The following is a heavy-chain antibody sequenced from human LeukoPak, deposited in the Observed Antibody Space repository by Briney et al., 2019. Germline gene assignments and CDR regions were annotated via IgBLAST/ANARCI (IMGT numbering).Heavy chain of an antibody. Sequence: ASVKVSCKASGYTFNSYGISWVRQAPGQGLEWMGWISAYNGNTNYAQKLQGRVTMTTDTSTSTAYMELRSLRSDDTAVYYCARDLGSSSTSCYFDYWGQGTLVTVSS. CDR2: ISAYNGNT. CDR1: GYTFNSYG. D-gene: IGHD2-2*01. J-gene: IGHJ4*02. CDR3: ARDLGSSSTSCYFDY. V-gene: IGHV1-18*01.